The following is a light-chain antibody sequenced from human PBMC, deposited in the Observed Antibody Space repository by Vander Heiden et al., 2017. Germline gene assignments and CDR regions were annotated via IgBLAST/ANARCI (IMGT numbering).Light chain of an antibody. CDR2: EDY. V-gene: IGLV3-1*01. CDR3: QAWDFTTYVV. CDR1: KLGDKF. J-gene: IGLJ2*01. Sequence: SYELTQPPSVSASPGQTASIPCSGDKLGDKFVSWYQQKPGQFPLLVIYEDYKRPSGIPERFSASNSGNTATLTISETQAMDEADYYCQAWDFTTYVVFGGGTKLTVL.